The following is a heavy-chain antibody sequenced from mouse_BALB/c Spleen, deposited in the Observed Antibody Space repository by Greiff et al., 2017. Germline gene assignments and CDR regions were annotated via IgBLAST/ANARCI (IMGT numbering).Heavy chain of an antibody. J-gene: IGHJ2*01. CDR2: ICPGNDDT. V-gene: IGHV1-5*01. Sequence: EVKLEQSGTVLARPGASVKMSCTASGYTFTSYWMHWVRQRPGQGLEWIGAICPGNDDTSYNHMFKGKAKLTAVTSTSTDCMEISSLTNDDSAVYNCTGAYFDYWGQGTTLTVSS. CDR1: GYTFTSYW. CDR3: TGAYFDY.